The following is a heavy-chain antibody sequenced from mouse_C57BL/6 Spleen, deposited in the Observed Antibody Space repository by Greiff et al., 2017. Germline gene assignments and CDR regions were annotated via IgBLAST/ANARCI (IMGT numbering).Heavy chain of an antibody. CDR2: IWTGGGT. CDR1: GFSLTSYA. V-gene: IGHV2-9-1*01. D-gene: IGHD1-1*01. Sequence: VQLVESGPGLVAPSQSLSITCTVSGFSLTSYAISWVRQPPGKGLEWLGVIWTGGGTNYNSALKSRLSISNDNSKSQVFFKMNRRQTDDTARYYCARTPIITTGLAKVYAMDYWGQGTSVTVSS. J-gene: IGHJ4*01. CDR3: ARTPIITTGLAKVYAMDY.